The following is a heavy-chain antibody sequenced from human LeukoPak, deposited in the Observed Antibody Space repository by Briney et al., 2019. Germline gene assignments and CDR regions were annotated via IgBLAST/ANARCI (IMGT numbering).Heavy chain of an antibody. CDR1: GGSISSYY. Sequence: SETLSLTCTVPGGSISSYYWSWIRQPPGKGLEWIGYIYYSGSTNYNPSLKSRVTISVDTSKNQFSLKLSSVTAADTAVYYCARGHIVVVPAAIRGGHNWFDPWGQGTLVTVSS. CDR3: ARGHIVVVPAAIRGGHNWFDP. V-gene: IGHV4-59*08. CDR2: IYYSGST. J-gene: IGHJ5*02. D-gene: IGHD2-2*02.